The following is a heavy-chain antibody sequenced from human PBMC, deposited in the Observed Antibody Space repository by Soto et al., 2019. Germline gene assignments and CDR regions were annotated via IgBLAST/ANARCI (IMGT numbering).Heavy chain of an antibody. CDR1: GFTFSSYA. V-gene: IGHV3-23*01. CDR2: ISGSGGST. Sequence: GGSLRLSCAASGFTFSSYAMSWVRQAPGKGLEWVSAISGSGGSTYYADSVKGRFTISRDNSKNTLYLQMNSLRAEDTAVYYCAKVVQDYGDYLLYYYYYGMDGWGQGTTVTVSS. D-gene: IGHD4-17*01. J-gene: IGHJ6*02. CDR3: AKVVQDYGDYLLYYYYYGMDG.